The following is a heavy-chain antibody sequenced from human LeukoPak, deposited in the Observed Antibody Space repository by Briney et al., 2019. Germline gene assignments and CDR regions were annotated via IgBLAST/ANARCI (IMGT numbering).Heavy chain of an antibody. Sequence: GGSLRLSCVASGFTFNSHSMNWVRQAPGKGLEWVSDISGGFITLYADSVKGRFTISRDNSRNTLSLQMNSLRAEDTAVYYCASETVVERGPLFDYWGQGTLVTVSS. CDR1: GFTFNSHS. D-gene: IGHD1-1*01. CDR2: ISGGFIT. CDR3: ASETVVERGPLFDY. J-gene: IGHJ4*02. V-gene: IGHV3-23*03.